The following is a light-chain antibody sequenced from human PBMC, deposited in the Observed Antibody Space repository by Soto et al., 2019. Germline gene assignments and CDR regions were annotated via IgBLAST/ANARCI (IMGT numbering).Light chain of an antibody. CDR2: EGN. V-gene: IGLV2-23*01. Sequence: QSALTQPASVSGSPGQSITISCTGTSSDFGNYNLVSWYQHHPGKAPKLIIYEGNRRPSGVSNRFSGSKSGSTASLTISGLQAEDEADYYCSSNAGSSPSVVFGGGTKATVL. CDR1: SSDFGNYNL. CDR3: SSNAGSSPSVV. J-gene: IGLJ2*01.